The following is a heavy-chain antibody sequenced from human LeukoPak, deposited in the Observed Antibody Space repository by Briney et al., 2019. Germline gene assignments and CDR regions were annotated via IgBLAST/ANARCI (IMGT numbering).Heavy chain of an antibody. D-gene: IGHD4-17*01. V-gene: IGHV3-48*02. CDR1: GFTFSSHS. Sequence: TGGSLRLSCAASGFTFSSHSMNWVRQAPGKGLEWVSYISSSGNTEHYVDSVKGRFTISRDNAKNSVYLQMNSLRDEDTAVYYCARDLTSVPTRWGQGTLVTVSS. CDR3: ARDLTSVPTR. J-gene: IGHJ4*02. CDR2: ISSSGNTE.